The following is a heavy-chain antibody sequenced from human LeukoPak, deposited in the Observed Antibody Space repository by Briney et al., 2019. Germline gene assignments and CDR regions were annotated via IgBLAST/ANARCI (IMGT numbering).Heavy chain of an antibody. D-gene: IGHD6-13*01. CDR2: IKQDGSEK. CDR3: ARDLYSSNDA. V-gene: IGHV3-7*01. Sequence: GGSLSLSCAASGFTFSSYWMSCVRQAPGKGLDWVANIKQDGSEKYYVDSVKGRFTISRDNAKNSLYLQMNSLRAEDTAVYYCARDLYSSNDAWGQGTLVTVSS. CDR1: GFTFSSYW. J-gene: IGHJ5*02.